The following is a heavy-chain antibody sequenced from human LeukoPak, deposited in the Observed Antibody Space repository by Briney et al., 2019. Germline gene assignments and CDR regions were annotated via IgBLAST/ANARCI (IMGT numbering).Heavy chain of an antibody. D-gene: IGHD1-26*01. CDR3: ARGVRGGSYHFYYYYYMDV. Sequence: SETLSLTCAVYGGSFSGYYWSWIRQPPWKGLEWIGEINHSGSTNYNPSLKSRVTISVDTSKNQFSLKLSSVTAADTAVYYCARGVRGGSYHFYYYYYMDVWGKGTTVTVSS. CDR2: INHSGST. CDR1: GGSFSGYY. J-gene: IGHJ6*03. V-gene: IGHV4-34*01.